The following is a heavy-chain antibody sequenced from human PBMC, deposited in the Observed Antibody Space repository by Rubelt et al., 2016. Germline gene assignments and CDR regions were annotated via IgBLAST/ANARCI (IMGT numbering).Heavy chain of an antibody. V-gene: IGHV3-30*04. CDR3: AREITPADLD. D-gene: IGHD2-2*01. CDR1: GFTFSSYA. J-gene: IGHJ4*02. CDR2: ISYDGSNK. Sequence: QVQLVESGGGVVQPGRSLGLSCAASGFTFSSYAMHWVRQAPGKGLEWVAVISYDGSNKGYAESVKGRFTIARDNSKNTLYLQMNSLRAEDTAVYYCAREITPADLDWGQGTLVTVSS.